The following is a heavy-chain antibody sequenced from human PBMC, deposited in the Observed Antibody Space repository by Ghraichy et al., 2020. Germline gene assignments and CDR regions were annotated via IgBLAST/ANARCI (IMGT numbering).Heavy chain of an antibody. V-gene: IGHV1-69*13. J-gene: IGHJ4*02. CDR3: ARESGYYYDSSGYYSPRLFDY. CDR1: RGTFSSYV. Sequence: SVKVSCKASRGTFSSYVISWVRQAPGQVVEWMGGIIPIFGTANYAQKFQGRVTITADESTSTAYMELSSLRSEDTAVYYCARESGYYYDSSGYYSPRLFDYWGQGTLVTVAS. CDR2: IIPIFGTA. D-gene: IGHD3-22*01.